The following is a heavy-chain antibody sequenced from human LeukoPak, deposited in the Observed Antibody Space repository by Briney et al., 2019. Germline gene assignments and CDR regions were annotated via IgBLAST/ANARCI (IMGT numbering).Heavy chain of an antibody. V-gene: IGHV3-30*04. CDR1: RFTFSSYA. D-gene: IGHD1-26*01. Sequence: GGSLRLSCAASRFTFSSYAMHWVRQAPGKGLEWVAVISYDGSNKYYADSVKGRFTISRDNSKNTLYLQMNSLRAEDTAVYYCARDRPTKWELRTGVCDIWGQGTMVTVSS. CDR2: ISYDGSNK. J-gene: IGHJ3*02. CDR3: ARDRPTKWELRTGVCDI.